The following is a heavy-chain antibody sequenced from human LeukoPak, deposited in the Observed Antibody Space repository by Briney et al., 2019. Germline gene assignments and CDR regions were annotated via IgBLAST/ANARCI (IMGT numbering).Heavy chain of an antibody. D-gene: IGHD4-23*01. Sequence: GRSLRLSCAASGLTFSSYAMHWVRQAPGKGLEWVAVIWSDGSDKYYADSVKGRFTISRDNSKNTLYLQMNGLRAEDTAVYYCARDNYGGNPGLWGQGTLVTVSS. CDR2: IWSDGSDK. J-gene: IGHJ4*02. CDR1: GLTFSSYA. CDR3: ARDNYGGNPGL. V-gene: IGHV3-33*08.